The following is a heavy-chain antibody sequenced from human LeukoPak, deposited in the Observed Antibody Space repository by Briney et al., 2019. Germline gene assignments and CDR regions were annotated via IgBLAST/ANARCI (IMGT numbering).Heavy chain of an antibody. Sequence: SETLSLTCTVSGGSIISHYWSWIRQPPGKGLEWVGYIYYSGSNNYNPSLKSRVSISVDTSKNQYSLKLRSVTAADTAVYYCARTAGSSSWTTWGQGTLVTVSS. J-gene: IGHJ5*02. V-gene: IGHV4-59*11. D-gene: IGHD6-13*01. CDR2: IYYSGSN. CDR1: GGSIISHY. CDR3: ARTAGSSSWTT.